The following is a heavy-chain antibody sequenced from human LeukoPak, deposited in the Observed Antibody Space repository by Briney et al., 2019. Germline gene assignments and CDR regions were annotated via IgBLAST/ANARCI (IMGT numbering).Heavy chain of an antibody. V-gene: IGHV3-30*02. CDR3: ARGAGTYYGTDTFDL. J-gene: IGHJ3*01. CDR2: IRSEENRF. CDR1: GFRFSDFG. Sequence: GGSLRLSCEASGFRFSDFGLHWVRQAPGKGLEWVAFIRSEENRFYYLPSLRGRFTISRDNSKNTPFLQMSSMRHEDTALYYCARGAGTYYGTDTFDLWGQGTMVTVSS. D-gene: IGHD1-26*01.